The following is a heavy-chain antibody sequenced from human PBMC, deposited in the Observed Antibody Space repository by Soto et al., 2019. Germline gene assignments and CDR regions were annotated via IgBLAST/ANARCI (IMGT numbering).Heavy chain of an antibody. V-gene: IGHV3-30*18. J-gene: IGHJ4*02. CDR1: GFTFSSYG. Sequence: PWGSLRLSCAASGFTFSSYGMHWVRQAPGKGLEWVAVISYDGSNKYYADSVKGRFTISRDNSKNTLYLQMNSLRAEDTAVYYCAKVTYCSGGSCYYFDYWGQGTLVTVSS. CDR2: ISYDGSNK. D-gene: IGHD2-15*01. CDR3: AKVTYCSGGSCYYFDY.